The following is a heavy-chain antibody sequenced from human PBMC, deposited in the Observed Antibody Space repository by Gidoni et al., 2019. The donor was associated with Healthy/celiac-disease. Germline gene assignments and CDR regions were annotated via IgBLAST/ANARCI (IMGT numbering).Heavy chain of an antibody. V-gene: IGHV1-18*01. D-gene: IGHD3-22*01. CDR1: GSPFHIYG. CDR2: ISAYNGNT. CDR3: ARDPGLGPDSSGYRTPFDY. J-gene: IGHJ4*02. Sequence: QVQLVQSGARGKKPGAPLQVSCQASGSPFHIYGFSWVGQAPGQGLEWMGWISAYNGNTNYAQKLQGRVTMTTDTSTSTAYMELRSLRSDDTAVYYCARDPGLGPDSSGYRTPFDYWGQGTLVTVSS.